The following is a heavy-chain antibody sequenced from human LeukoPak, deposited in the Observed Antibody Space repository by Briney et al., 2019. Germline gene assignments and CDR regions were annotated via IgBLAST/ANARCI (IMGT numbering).Heavy chain of an antibody. J-gene: IGHJ5*02. Sequence: SETLSLTCTVSGGSISTPNYYWGWIRQPPGRDLEWIGSIYSSGNTYYNPSLESRVTISVDTSKNQLSLKLTSATAADTSVYYCARHSGLRSPFDPWGQGTLVTVSS. V-gene: IGHV4-39*01. CDR1: GGSISTPNYY. CDR2: IYSSGNT. CDR3: ARHSGLRSPFDP. D-gene: IGHD3-3*01.